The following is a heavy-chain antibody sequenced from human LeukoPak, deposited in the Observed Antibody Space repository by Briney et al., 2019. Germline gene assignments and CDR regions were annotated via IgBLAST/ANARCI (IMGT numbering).Heavy chain of an antibody. D-gene: IGHD3-10*01. V-gene: IGHV7-4-1*02. J-gene: IGHJ3*02. CDR3: ARTMVRGVIQIAAFDI. CDR2: INTNTGNP. CDR1: GYTFTSYA. Sequence: GASVKVSCKASGYTFTSYAMNWVRQAPGQGLEWMGWINTNTGNPTYAQGFTGRFVFSLDTSVSTAYLQISSLKAEDTAVYYCARTMVRGVIQIAAFDIWGQGTMVTVSS.